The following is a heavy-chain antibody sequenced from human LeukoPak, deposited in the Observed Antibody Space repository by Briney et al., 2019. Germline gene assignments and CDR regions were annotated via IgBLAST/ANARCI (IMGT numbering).Heavy chain of an antibody. D-gene: IGHD4-11*01. Sequence: ESGGSLRLSCAASGFTFSSYAMHWVRQAPGKGLEWVAVISYDGSNKYYADSVKGRFTISRDNSKNTLYLQMNSLRAEDTAVYYCARDAGQMTTQNHWGQGTLVTVSS. CDR3: ARDAGQMTTQNH. CDR2: ISYDGSNK. V-gene: IGHV3-30*04. CDR1: GFTFSSYA. J-gene: IGHJ5*02.